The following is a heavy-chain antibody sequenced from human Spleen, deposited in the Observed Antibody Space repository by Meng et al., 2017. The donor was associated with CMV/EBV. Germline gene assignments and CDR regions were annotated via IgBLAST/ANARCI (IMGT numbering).Heavy chain of an antibody. J-gene: IGHJ6*02. CDR1: GFTSSSYE. Sequence: GESLKISCAASGFTSSSYEMNWVRQAPGKGLEWVSYISSSASTIYYVDSVKGRFTISRDDAKNSLYLQMNSLRAEDTAVYYCARSSLLSIAAPWGMDVWGQGTTVTVSS. CDR3: ARSSLLSIAAPWGMDV. CDR2: ISSSASTI. D-gene: IGHD6-6*01. V-gene: IGHV3-48*03.